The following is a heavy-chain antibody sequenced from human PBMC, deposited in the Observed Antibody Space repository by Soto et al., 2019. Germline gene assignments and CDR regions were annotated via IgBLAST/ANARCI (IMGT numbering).Heavy chain of an antibody. CDR1: GGSISSYY. D-gene: IGHD1-7*01. J-gene: IGHJ5*02. CDR3: TRESGTTSLKWFDP. CDR2: VSYSGNT. Sequence: SETLCLTCTVSGGSISSYYWSWIRQPPGKGLEWIGNVSYSGNTNYNPSLKSRVTISVDTSKNQFSLRLSSVTAADTAVYYCTRESGTTSLKWFDPWGQGTLVTVSS. V-gene: IGHV4-59*01.